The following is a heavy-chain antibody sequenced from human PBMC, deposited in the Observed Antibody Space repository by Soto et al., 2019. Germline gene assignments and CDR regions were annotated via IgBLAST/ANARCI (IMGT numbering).Heavy chain of an antibody. CDR2: IYYSGST. V-gene: IGHV4-59*01. D-gene: IGHD3-10*01. CDR3: AGRKITMVREPDNWFDP. J-gene: IGHJ5*02. Sequence: SETLSLTCTVSGDSISSYYWSWIRQPPGKGLEWIGYIYYSGSTNYNPSLKSRVTISVDTSKNQFSLKLSSVTAADTAVYYCAGRKITMVREPDNWFDPWGQGTLVTVSS. CDR1: GDSISSYY.